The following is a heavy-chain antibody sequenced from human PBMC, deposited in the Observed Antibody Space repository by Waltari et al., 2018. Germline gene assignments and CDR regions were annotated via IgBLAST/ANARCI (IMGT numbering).Heavy chain of an antibody. V-gene: IGHV3-23*03. D-gene: IGHD6-13*01. CDR3: AKALQEAAGSFDY. CDR2: IYSGGST. J-gene: IGHJ4*02. CDR1: GFTFSSYA. Sequence: EVQLLESGGGLVQPGGSLRLSCAASGFTFSSYAMSWVRQAPGKGLEWVSVIYSGGSTDYADSVKGRFTISRDNSKNTLYLQMNSLRAEDTAVYYCAKALQEAAGSFDYWGQGTLVTVSS.